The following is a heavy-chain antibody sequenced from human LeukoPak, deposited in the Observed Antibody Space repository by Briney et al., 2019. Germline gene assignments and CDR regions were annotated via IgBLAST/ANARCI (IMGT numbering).Heavy chain of an antibody. J-gene: IGHJ3*02. CDR3: AREDVVRGVRTFDI. CDR2: INTNTGNP. Sequence: GASVKVSCKASGGTFSTYTISWVRQAPGQGLEWMGWINTNTGNPTYAQGFTGRFVFSLDTSVSTAYLQISSLKAEDTAVYYCAREDVVRGVRTFDIWGQGTMVTVSS. CDR1: GGTFSTYT. V-gene: IGHV7-4-1*02. D-gene: IGHD3-10*01.